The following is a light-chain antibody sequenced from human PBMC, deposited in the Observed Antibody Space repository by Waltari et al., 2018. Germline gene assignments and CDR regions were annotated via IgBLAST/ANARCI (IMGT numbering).Light chain of an antibody. J-gene: IGLJ2*01. CDR1: SSDVGGYNY. CDR3: CSFAGSHTYVV. Sequence: QSALTQPRSVSGSPGQSVTISCTGTSSDVGGYNYVSWYQQHPGKAPKLMIYDVSKRPSGAPDRFSGSKSGNTASLTISGLQTEDEADYYCCSFAGSHTYVVFGGGTKLTVL. V-gene: IGLV2-11*01. CDR2: DVS.